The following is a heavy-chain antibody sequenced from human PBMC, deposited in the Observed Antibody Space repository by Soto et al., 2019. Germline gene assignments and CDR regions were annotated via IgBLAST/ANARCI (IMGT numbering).Heavy chain of an antibody. V-gene: IGHV3-15*07. Sequence: ESGGGLVTPGGSLRLSCEASGFTFTNAWMNWVRQAPGQGLEWVGRIRSNSDGGTKDYAAPVKGRFSISRDDSKNTLYLQMNSLKTEDTAVYYCSTTKAGTNTFGIWGQGTMDTVSS. CDR3: STTKAGTNTFGI. CDR1: GFTFTNAW. CDR2: IRSNSDGGTK. J-gene: IGHJ3*02. D-gene: IGHD1-7*01.